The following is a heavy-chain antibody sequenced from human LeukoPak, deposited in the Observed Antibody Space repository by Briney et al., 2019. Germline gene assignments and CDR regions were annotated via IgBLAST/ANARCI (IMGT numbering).Heavy chain of an antibody. Sequence: GRSLRLSCAASGFSFSSYGMHWVRQAPGKGLEWVALLTYDGSKEHYADSVEGRYTISRDNSKNTLYLQINSLRAEDTAVYYCAKSEGWLDPWGQGTLVIVSS. CDR3: AKSEGWLDP. J-gene: IGHJ5*02. CDR2: LTYDGSKE. CDR1: GFSFSSYG. V-gene: IGHV3-30*18.